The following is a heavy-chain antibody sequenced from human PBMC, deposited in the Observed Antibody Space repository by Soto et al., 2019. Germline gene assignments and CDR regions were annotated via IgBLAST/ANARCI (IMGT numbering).Heavy chain of an antibody. D-gene: IGHD6-13*01. CDR2: IIPYYKTV. J-gene: IGHJ4*02. Sequence: QAQLVQSGAEVRKPGSSVKVSCKASEGTFNSYAIAWVRQAPGQGLEWMGGIIPYYKTVNYAQKFQDRVTITADDSTNTVYRELSSLRSDDTAVYFCASGASRWYPYFFDSWGQGTLVTVSS. CDR1: EGTFNSYA. V-gene: IGHV1-69*01. CDR3: ASGASRWYPYFFDS.